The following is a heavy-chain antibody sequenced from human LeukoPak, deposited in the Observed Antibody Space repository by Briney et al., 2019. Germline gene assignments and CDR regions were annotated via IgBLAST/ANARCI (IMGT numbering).Heavy chain of an antibody. V-gene: IGHV4-59*01. D-gene: IGHD4-17*01. J-gene: IGHJ4*02. Sequence: SETLAPTCTVSGGSINNYSWSWIRQPPGKGLEWIGYIYYSGSTNYNPSLKSRVTISLDTSKNQFSLKLSSVTAADTAIYYCATSTMTTMTTEFDYWGQGTLVTVSS. CDR1: GGSINNYS. CDR2: IYYSGST. CDR3: ATSTMTTMTTEFDY.